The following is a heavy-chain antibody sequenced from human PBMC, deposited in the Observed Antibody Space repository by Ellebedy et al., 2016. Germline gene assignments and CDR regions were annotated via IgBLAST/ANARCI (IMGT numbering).Heavy chain of an antibody. CDR3: ARQGANYYYGMDV. CDR1: GYSFTSYW. V-gene: IGHV5-51*01. CDR2: IYPGDSDT. Sequence: GESLKISCKGSGYSFTSYWIGWVRQIPGKGLEWMGIIYPGDSDTRYSPSFQGQVTISADKSISTAYLQWRSLKASDTAMYYCARQGANYYYGMDVWGQGTTVTVSS. J-gene: IGHJ6*02.